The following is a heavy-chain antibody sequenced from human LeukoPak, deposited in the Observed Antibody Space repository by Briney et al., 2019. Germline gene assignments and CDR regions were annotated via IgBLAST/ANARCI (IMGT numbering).Heavy chain of an antibody. V-gene: IGHV3-23*01. CDR2: ISGSGGST. Sequence: GGSLRLSCAASGFTFSSYNMNWVRQAPGKGLEGVSAISGSGGSTYYADSVKGRFTISRDNSKNSLSLQINSLRAEDTAVYYCATSSLRFGDLSLPTQDWGQGTLVTVSS. CDR1: GFTFSSYN. CDR3: ATSSLRFGDLSLPTQD. D-gene: IGHD3-16*02. J-gene: IGHJ4*02.